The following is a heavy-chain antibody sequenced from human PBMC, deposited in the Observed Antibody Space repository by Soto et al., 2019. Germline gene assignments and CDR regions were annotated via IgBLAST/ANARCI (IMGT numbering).Heavy chain of an antibody. J-gene: IGHJ4*02. Sequence: SCKASGYTFTSYAMHWVRQAPGKGLEWVAVISSDGNSQYYADSGKGRFTGSRDNSKNTLYLQMNSLRPEDTSVYYCARHRGPRIDGSTYFDYWGQGTXVTVSS. CDR3: ARHRGPRIDGSTYFDY. CDR1: GYTFTSYA. CDR2: ISSDGNSQ. V-gene: IGHV3-30-3*01. D-gene: IGHD5-12*01.